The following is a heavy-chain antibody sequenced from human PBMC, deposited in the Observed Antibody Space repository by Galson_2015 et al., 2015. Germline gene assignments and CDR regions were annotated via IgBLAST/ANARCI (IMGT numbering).Heavy chain of an antibody. J-gene: IGHJ6*02. CDR2: TYYRSRWYH. CDR3: ARLATYIVTGTDYVYYNGLDV. D-gene: IGHD6-19*01. Sequence: CAISGDSVSTNSAAWNWIRQSPSGGLEWLGRTYYRSRWYHDYAVSVKGRVTINPDTSKNQFSLQLNSVTPEDTAVYYCARLATYIVTGTDYVYYNGLDVWGQGTTVTVSS. CDR1: GDSVSTNSAA. V-gene: IGHV6-1*01.